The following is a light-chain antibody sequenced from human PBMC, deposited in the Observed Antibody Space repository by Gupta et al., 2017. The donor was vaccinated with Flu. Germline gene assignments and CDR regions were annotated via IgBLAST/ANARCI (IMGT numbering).Light chain of an antibody. J-gene: IGKJ5*01. CDR3: QQRSTWRIT. Sequence: EIVLTQSPATLSLSPGERATLSCRATQSVGAYLAWYQQKPGQPPRLLIYDSSNRASGIPARFSGSGSGTDFTLTISSLEAEDFAVYYCQQRSTWRITFGQGTQLEIK. V-gene: IGKV3-11*01. CDR2: DSS. CDR1: QSVGAY.